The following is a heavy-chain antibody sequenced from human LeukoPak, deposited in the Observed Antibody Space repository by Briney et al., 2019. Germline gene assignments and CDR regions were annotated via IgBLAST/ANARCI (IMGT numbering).Heavy chain of an antibody. V-gene: IGHV3-74*01. CDR3: ARVAIGCSSTSCYLDYYYYMDV. Sequence: GGSLRLSCAASGFTFSSYWMHWVRQAPGKGLVWVSRINSDGSSTRYADSVKGRFTISRDNAKNTLFLQTNSLRAEDTGVYFCARVAIGCSSTSCYLDYYYYMDVWGKGTTVTVSS. J-gene: IGHJ6*03. CDR2: INSDGSST. CDR1: GFTFSSYW. D-gene: IGHD2-2*01.